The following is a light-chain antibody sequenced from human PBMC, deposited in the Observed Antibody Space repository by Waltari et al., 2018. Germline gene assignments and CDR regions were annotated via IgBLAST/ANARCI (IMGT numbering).Light chain of an antibody. CDR3: QERSNWPGGS. CDR2: DAS. V-gene: IGKV3-11*01. J-gene: IGKJ4*01. Sequence: EIVLTQSPATLSLSPGERAILSCRASQSVNSYLAWYQQKPGQAPRLLIYDASNRATGIPARFVGSGSGTDFTLTISSLEAEDFAVYYCQERSNWPGGSFGGGTKVDIK. CDR1: QSVNSY.